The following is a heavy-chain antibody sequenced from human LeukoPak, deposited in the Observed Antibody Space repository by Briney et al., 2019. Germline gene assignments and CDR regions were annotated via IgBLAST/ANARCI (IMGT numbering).Heavy chain of an antibody. Sequence: SETLSLTCTVSGGSIRSYYWSWIRQPPGKGLEWIGYIYYSGSTNYNPSLKSRVTISVDTSKNQFSLKLSSVTAADTAVYYCAREPELEPNAFDIWGQGTMVTVSS. CDR3: AREPELEPNAFDI. J-gene: IGHJ3*02. CDR1: GGSIRSYY. D-gene: IGHD1-1*01. CDR2: IYYSGST. V-gene: IGHV4-59*01.